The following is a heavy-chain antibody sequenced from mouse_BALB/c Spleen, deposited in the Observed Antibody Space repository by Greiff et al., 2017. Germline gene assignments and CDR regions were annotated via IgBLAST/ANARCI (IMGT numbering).Heavy chain of an antibody. CDR2: IDPETGGT. J-gene: IGHJ2*01. D-gene: IGHD1-1*01. V-gene: IGHV1-15*01. CDR1: GYTFTDYE. Sequence: VQLQQSGAELVRPGASVTLSCKASGYTFTDYEMHWVKQTPVHGLEWIGAIDPETGGTAYNQKFKGKATLTADKSSSTAYMELRSLTSEDSAVYYCTRDYYGSSFDYFDYWGQGTTLTVSS. CDR3: TRDYYGSSFDYFDY.